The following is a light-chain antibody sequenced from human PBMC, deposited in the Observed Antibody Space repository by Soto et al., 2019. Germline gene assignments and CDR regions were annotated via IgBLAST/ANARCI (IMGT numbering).Light chain of an antibody. J-gene: IGLJ3*02. CDR3: TSYAGSDIWV. CDR2: EVS. CDR1: SSDVGAYNY. V-gene: IGLV2-8*01. Sequence: QSALTQPPSASGSPGQSVTISCTGTSSDVGAYNYVSWYHQYPGKAPKLMIYEVSKRPSGVPDRFSGSKSGKTASLTVSGLQPEDEADYYCTSYAGSDIWVFGGGPTLTVL.